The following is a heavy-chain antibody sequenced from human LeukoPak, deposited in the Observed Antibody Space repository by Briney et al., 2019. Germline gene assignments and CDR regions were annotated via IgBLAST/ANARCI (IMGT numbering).Heavy chain of an antibody. CDR2: ISSSSSYI. CDR1: GFTFSSYS. Sequence: PGGPLRLSCAASGFTFSSYSMNWVRQAPGKGLEWVSSISSSSSYIYYADSVKGRFTISRDNAKNSLYLQMNSLRAEDTAVYYCASEGAARRNWFDPWGQGTLVTVSS. V-gene: IGHV3-21*01. D-gene: IGHD6-6*01. CDR3: ASEGAARRNWFDP. J-gene: IGHJ5*02.